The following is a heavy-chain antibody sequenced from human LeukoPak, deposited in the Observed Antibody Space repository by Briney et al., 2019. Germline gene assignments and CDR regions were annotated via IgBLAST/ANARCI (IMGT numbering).Heavy chain of an antibody. Sequence: ASETLSLTCTVSGGSISSSSYYWGWIRQPPGKGLEWIGSIYYSGSTYYNPSLKSRVTISVDTSKNQFSLKLSSVTAADTAVYYCARQIETAHSKDHKQPTGCGGDCQGNNWFDPWGQGTLVTVSS. CDR2: IYYSGST. CDR1: GGSISSSSYY. D-gene: IGHD2-21*01. V-gene: IGHV4-39*01. J-gene: IGHJ5*02. CDR3: ARQIETAHSKDHKQPTGCGGDCQGNNWFDP.